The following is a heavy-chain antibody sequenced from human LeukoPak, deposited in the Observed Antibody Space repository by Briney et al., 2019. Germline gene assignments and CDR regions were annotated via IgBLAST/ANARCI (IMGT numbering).Heavy chain of an antibody. V-gene: IGHV4-34*01. J-gene: IGHJ4*02. Sequence: SETLSLTCAVYGGSFSGYYWSWIRQPPGKGLEWIGEINHSGSTNYNPSLKSRVTISVDTSKNQFSLKLSSVTAADTAVYYCARGGGGSYPGVVDYWGQGTLVTVSS. D-gene: IGHD1-26*01. CDR1: GGSFSGYY. CDR2: INHSGST. CDR3: ARGGGGSYPGVVDY.